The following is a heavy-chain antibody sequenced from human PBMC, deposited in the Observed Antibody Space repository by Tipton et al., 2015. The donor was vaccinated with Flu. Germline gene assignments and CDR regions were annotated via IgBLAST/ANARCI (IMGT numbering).Heavy chain of an antibody. CDR3: ARGPEQWLVNPHYFDY. CDR2: IYHSGST. V-gene: IGHV4-4*07. Sequence: TLSLTCSVSGGSVSSFFWSWIRQPAGKGLEWIGSIYHSGSTYYNPSLKSRVTISVDTSKNQFSLKLSSVTAADTAVYYCARGPEQWLVNPHYFDYWGQGTLVTVSS. CDR1: GGSVSSFF. D-gene: IGHD6-19*01. J-gene: IGHJ4*02.